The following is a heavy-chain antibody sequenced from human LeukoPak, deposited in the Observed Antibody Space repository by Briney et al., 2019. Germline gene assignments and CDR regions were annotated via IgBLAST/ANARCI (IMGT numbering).Heavy chain of an antibody. CDR1: GFTFSDYS. V-gene: IGHV3-48*04. D-gene: IGHD6-19*01. CDR3: ARGAYSSGWAYFDH. CDR2: ISLSVNTK. Sequence: PGGSLRLSCAASGFTFSDYSMNWVRQAPGKGLEWVSYISLSVNTKYYGDSVKGRFTISRDNAKNSLYLHMDSLRAEDTAVYYCARGAYSSGWAYFDHWGQGTLVTVSS. J-gene: IGHJ4*02.